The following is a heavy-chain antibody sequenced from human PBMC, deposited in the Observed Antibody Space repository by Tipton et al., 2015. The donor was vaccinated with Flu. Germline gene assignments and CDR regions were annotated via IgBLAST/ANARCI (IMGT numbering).Heavy chain of an antibody. Sequence: GSLRLSCAASGFNVGSNYMHWVCQAPGKGLEWLSVINTGGTTYYADSVRGRFTISRDNSKNTLYLQMNSLRDEDTAVYYCVKGKGFITDFWGQGTLVTVSS. CDR3: VKGKGFITDF. V-gene: IGHV3-53*01. CDR2: INTGGTT. J-gene: IGHJ4*02. CDR1: GFNVGSNY.